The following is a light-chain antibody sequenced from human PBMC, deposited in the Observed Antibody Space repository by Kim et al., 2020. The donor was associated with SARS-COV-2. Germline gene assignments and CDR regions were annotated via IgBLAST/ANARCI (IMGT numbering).Light chain of an antibody. V-gene: IGKV3-20*01. CDR2: GAS. CDR1: QSISSEY. CDR3: QWYGRSPLPT. Sequence: EIALTQSPGTVCLSPGDRVTLSCRASQSISSEYLAWYQQKPGQVPRLLIWGASNRAGGTPDRISGSGSGTDFTLTISRLEPEDSAVFYCQWYGRSPLPTLGQGTKVDIK. J-gene: IGKJ1*01.